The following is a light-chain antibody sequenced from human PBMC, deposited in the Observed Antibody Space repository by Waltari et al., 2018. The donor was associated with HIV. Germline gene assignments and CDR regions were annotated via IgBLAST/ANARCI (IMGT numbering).Light chain of an antibody. J-gene: IGLJ2*01. CDR3: QAWDRSNVV. Sequence: PGQTASITCSGDRLGDKYACWYQQKPGQSPVLVIYQDIKRPSGIPERFSGSNSGNTATLTVSGTQPMDEADYYCQAWDRSNVVFGGGTKLTVL. CDR2: QDI. V-gene: IGLV3-1*01. CDR1: RLGDKY.